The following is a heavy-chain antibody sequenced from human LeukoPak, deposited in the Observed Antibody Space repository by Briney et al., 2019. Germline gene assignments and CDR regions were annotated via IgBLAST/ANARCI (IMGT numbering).Heavy chain of an antibody. J-gene: IGHJ4*02. CDR3: ARGCSSTSCYPNFDY. V-gene: IGHV3-21*01. Sequence: GGSLRLSCAASGFTFSSYSMNWVRQAPGKGLEWVSSISSSSSYIYYADSVKGRFTISRDSAKNSLYLQMNSLRAEDTAVYYCARGCSSTSCYPNFDYWGQGTLVTVSS. D-gene: IGHD2-2*01. CDR2: ISSSSSYI. CDR1: GFTFSSYS.